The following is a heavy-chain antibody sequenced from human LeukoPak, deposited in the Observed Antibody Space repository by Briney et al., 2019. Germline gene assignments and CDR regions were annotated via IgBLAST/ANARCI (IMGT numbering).Heavy chain of an antibody. CDR3: AELGITMIGGV. CDR2: ISSSSSTI. J-gene: IGHJ6*04. CDR1: GFTFSSYS. D-gene: IGHD3-10*02. Sequence: GGSLRLSCGASGFTFSSYSINWVRQAPGKGLEWVSYISSSSSTIYYADSVKGRFTISRDNAKNSLYLQMNSLRAEDTAVYYCAELGITMIGGVWGKGTTVTISS. V-gene: IGHV3-48*04.